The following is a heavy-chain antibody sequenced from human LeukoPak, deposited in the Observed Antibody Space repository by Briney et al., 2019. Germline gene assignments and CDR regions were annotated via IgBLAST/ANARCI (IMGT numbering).Heavy chain of an antibody. D-gene: IGHD3-10*01. CDR1: GYTFTSYD. CDR2: MNPNSGNT. Sequence: ASVKVSCKAPGYTFTSYDINWVRQATGQGLEWMGWMNPNSGNTGYAQKFQGRVTMTRNTSISTAYMELSSLRSEDTAVYYCAIRITMVRGVIIDYWGQGTLVTVSS. CDR3: AIRITMVRGVIIDY. V-gene: IGHV1-8*01. J-gene: IGHJ4*02.